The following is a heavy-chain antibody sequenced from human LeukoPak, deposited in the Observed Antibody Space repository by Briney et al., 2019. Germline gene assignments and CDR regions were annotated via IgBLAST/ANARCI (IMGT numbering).Heavy chain of an antibody. V-gene: IGHV3-23*01. CDR3: AKPWIQLWPFDY. CDR1: GFTFSSYA. D-gene: IGHD5-18*01. CDR2: ISGSGGST. J-gene: IGHJ4*02. Sequence: GGSLRLSCAASGFTFSSYAMSWVRQAPGKGREWVSDISGSGGSTYYADSVKGRFTISRDNSKNTLYLQMNSLRAEDTAVYYCAKPWIQLWPFDYWGQGTLVTVSS.